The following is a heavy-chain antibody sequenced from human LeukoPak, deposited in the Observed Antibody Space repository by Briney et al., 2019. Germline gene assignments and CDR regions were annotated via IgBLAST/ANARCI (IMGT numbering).Heavy chain of an antibody. CDR1: GFTFSSYS. CDR2: ISSSSSYI. CDR3: ASRAIAVANA. D-gene: IGHD6-19*01. Sequence: GGSLRLSCAASGFTFSSYSMNWVRQAPGKGLEWVSSISSSSSYIYYADSVKGRFTISRDNAKNSLYLQMNSLRAEDTAVYYCASRAIAVANARGQGTLVTVSS. J-gene: IGHJ4*02. V-gene: IGHV3-21*01.